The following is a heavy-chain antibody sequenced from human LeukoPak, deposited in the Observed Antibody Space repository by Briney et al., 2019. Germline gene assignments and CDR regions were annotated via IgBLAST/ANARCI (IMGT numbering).Heavy chain of an antibody. CDR1: GYTFTGYY. CDR2: INPNSGGT. Sequence: ASVKVSCKASGYTFTGYYMHWVRQAPGQGLEWMGWINPNSGGTNYAQKFQGRVTMTRDTSTNTVYVELSSLKFEDTAVYYCARRGLSGYYYYGMDVWGQGTTVTVSS. J-gene: IGHJ6*02. D-gene: IGHD3-3*01. CDR3: ARRGLSGYYYYGMDV. V-gene: IGHV1-2*02.